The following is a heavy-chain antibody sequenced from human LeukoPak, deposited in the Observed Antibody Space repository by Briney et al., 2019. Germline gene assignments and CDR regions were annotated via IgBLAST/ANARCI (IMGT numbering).Heavy chain of an antibody. CDR3: ARDFRRHSSSRLVDY. D-gene: IGHD6-6*01. V-gene: IGHV3-21*01. CDR1: GFTFTSYW. J-gene: IGHJ4*02. Sequence: GGSLRLSCAASGFTFTSYWMHWVRQAPGKGLEWVSSISSSSSYIYYADSVKGRFTISRDNAKNSLYLQMNSLRAEDTAVYYCARDFRRHSSSRLVDYWGQGTLVTVSS. CDR2: ISSSSSYI.